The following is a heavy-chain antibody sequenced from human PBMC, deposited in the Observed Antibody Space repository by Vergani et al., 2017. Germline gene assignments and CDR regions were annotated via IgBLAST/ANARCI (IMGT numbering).Heavy chain of an antibody. CDR3: ARLSYDTTPYLQGGYDC. Sequence: VQVVESGGGVVQPGRSLRLSCAASGFTFSACPMTWVRQAPGKGLEWVSAISARYPSTYYADSVKGRFTISRDNSKNMLYLQMNSLRAEDTAVYYCARLSYDTTPYLQGGYDCWGQGTLVSVSS. CDR1: GFTFSACP. V-gene: IGHV3-23*04. CDR2: ISARYPST. D-gene: IGHD3-22*01. J-gene: IGHJ4*02.